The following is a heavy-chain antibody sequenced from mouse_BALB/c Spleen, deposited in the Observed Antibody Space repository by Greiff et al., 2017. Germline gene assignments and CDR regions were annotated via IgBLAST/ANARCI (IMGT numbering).Heavy chain of an antibody. CDR3: ARYGNYVDY. J-gene: IGHJ2*01. Sequence: EVQLVESGPGLVKPSQSLSLTCSVTGYSITSGYYWNWIRQFPGNKLEWMGYISYDGSNNYNPSLKNRISITRDTSKNQFFLKLNSVTTEDTATYYCARYGNYVDYWGQGTTLTVSS. CDR1: GYSITSGYY. CDR2: ISYDGSN. D-gene: IGHD2-1*01. V-gene: IGHV3-6*02.